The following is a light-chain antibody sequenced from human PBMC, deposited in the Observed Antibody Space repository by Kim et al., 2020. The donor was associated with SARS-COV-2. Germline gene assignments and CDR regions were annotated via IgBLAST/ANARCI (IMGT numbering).Light chain of an antibody. CDR2: AAS. CDR3: QQFGISPHT. V-gene: IGKV3-20*01. J-gene: IGKJ1*01. Sequence: EIVLTQSPATLSLSPGERATLSCRASRSISRSNLAWYQHKPGQAPRLLIYAASTRATYIPDRFSGSGSGTDFTLTISRLEPEDFAVYYCQQFGISPHTFGQGTKVDIK. CDR1: RSISRSN.